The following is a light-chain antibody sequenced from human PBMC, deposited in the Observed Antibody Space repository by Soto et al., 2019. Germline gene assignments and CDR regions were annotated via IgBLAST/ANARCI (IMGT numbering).Light chain of an antibody. J-gene: IGKJ1*01. V-gene: IGKV1-12*01. CDR3: QQSYSTTWT. Sequence: DIQMTQSPSSVSASVGDRVTITCRASQGISSWLAWYQQRSGKAPKLLIYAASSLQTGVPSRFSGSGSGTDFTLTISSLQPEDFATYSCQQSYSTTWTFGQGTKVDIK. CDR1: QGISSW. CDR2: AAS.